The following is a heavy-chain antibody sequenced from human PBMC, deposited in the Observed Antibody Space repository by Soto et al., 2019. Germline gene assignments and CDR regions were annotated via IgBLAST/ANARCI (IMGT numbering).Heavy chain of an antibody. CDR3: ARDNSQNYGPPAASSSFHP. Sequence: ASVKVSCKASGFSFRDYFMHWVRQAPGQGLEWMGIINPSGDSRNYAQKFQGRVTITRDTSTSTVYMDLSSLRYEDTAVYYCARDNSQNYGPPAASSSFHPWGQGTPVTVTS. D-gene: IGHD2-15*01. J-gene: IGHJ5*02. V-gene: IGHV1-46*01. CDR1: GFSFRDYF. CDR2: INPSGDSR.